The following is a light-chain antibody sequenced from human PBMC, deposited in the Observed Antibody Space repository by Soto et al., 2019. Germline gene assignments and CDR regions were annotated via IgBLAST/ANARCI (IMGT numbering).Light chain of an antibody. CDR1: HSISSW. V-gene: IGKV1-5*03. J-gene: IGKJ5*01. Sequence: GDRVTHTFPASHSISSWLAWYQQKTGKAPKLLIYKPPTLESGVPSTFSGRGSGTEFTLTLSSLQTGEFATYDCQQYNSYSRMVGPGTRLEIK. CDR2: KPP. CDR3: QQYNSYSRM.